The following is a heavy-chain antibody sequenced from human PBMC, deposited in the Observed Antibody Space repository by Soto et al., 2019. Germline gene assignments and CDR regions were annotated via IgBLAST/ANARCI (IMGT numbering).Heavy chain of an antibody. D-gene: IGHD2-8*02. J-gene: IGHJ4*02. V-gene: IGHV4-4*07. Sequence: SETLSLTCTVSGASITGSFFWSWIRQPAGKGLEWIGRFSLSGTTNYNPSLRSRVTMSADVSKNQFSLRLTSVAAADTALYYCARGMTPPGAPAWYYFDSWGQGTLVTVSS. CDR1: GASITGSFF. CDR2: FSLSGTT. CDR3: ARGMTPPGAPAWYYFDS.